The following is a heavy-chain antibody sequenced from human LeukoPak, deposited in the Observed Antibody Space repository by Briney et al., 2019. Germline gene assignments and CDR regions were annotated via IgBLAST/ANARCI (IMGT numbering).Heavy chain of an antibody. CDR1: EFTFSNSC. Sequence: PGGSLRLSCAASEFTFSNSCVSWVRQAPGKGLEWVAVISYDGSNKYYADSVKGRFTISRDNAKDSLYLQVNSLRAEDTAVYYCVRESIGFDYWGQGTLVTVSS. D-gene: IGHD2-15*01. V-gene: IGHV3-30*03. J-gene: IGHJ4*02. CDR2: ISYDGSNK. CDR3: VRESIGFDY.